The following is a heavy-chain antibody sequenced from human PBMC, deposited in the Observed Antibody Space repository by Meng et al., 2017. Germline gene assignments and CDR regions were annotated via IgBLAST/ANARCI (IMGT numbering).Heavy chain of an antibody. CDR1: GFTFRNHW. Sequence: GESLKISCAASGFTFRNHWMHWVRQTPGKGLVWVSRINTDGSLINYADSVKGRFTISRDNAKNSLYLQMNSLRAEDTALYYCARDSGYSSSWSYYYGMDVWGQGTTVTGSS. J-gene: IGHJ6*01. CDR2: INTDGSLI. D-gene: IGHD6-13*01. V-gene: IGHV3-74*01. CDR3: ARDSGYSSSWSYYYGMDV.